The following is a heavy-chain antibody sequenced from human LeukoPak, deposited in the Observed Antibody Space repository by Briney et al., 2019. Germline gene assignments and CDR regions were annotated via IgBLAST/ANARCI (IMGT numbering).Heavy chain of an antibody. CDR2: IYWNGGST. Sequence: GGALRLSCAASGFTFSSYSMNWVRQAPRKGLEWVSGIYWNGGSTGYADSVKGRFTISRDNAKNSLYLQMNSLRAEDTALYYCARDPGGDSSGYTWGQGTLVTVSS. CDR1: GFTFSSYS. D-gene: IGHD3-22*01. CDR3: ARDPGGDSSGYT. V-gene: IGHV3-20*04. J-gene: IGHJ5*02.